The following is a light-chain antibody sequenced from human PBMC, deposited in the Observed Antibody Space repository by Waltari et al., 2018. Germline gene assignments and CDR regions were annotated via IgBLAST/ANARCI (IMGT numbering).Light chain of an antibody. V-gene: IGLV1-44*01. CDR3: AAWDDSLNGQNV. J-gene: IGLJ1*01. CDR2: SND. CDR1: SSNIGSKS. Sequence: QSVLTQPPSASGTPGQRVTISCSGTSSNIGSKSVNWYQQLPGTAPTLLIYSNDQRPSGIPDRFSGSKSGTSASLAISGLQSEDEAVYYCAAWDDSLNGQNVFGTGTKVTVL.